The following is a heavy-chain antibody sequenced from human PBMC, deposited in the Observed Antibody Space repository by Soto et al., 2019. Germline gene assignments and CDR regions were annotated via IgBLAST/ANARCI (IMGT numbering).Heavy chain of an antibody. D-gene: IGHD1-1*01. CDR1: GGSVSSGSYY. V-gene: IGHV4-61*01. CDR2: IYYSGST. J-gene: IGHJ6*02. CDR3: AREQLENYYYYYGMDV. Sequence: SETLSLTCTVSGGSVSSGSYYWSWIRQPPGKGLEWIGYIYYSGSTNYNPSLKSRVTISVDTSKNQFSRKLSSVTAADTAVYYCAREQLENYYYYYGMDVWGQGITVTVS.